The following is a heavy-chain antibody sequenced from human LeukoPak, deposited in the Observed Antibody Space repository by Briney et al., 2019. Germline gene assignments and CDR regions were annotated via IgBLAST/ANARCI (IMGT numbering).Heavy chain of an antibody. J-gene: IGHJ5*02. V-gene: IGHV1-2*02. CDR3: ARGLRGYSYDRGNWFDP. CDR1: GYTFTGYY. Sequence: ASVKVSCKASGYTFTGYYMHWVRQAPGQGLEWMGWINPNSGGTNYARKFQGRVTMTRDTSISTAYMELSSLRSEDTAVYYCARGLRGYSYDRGNWFDPWGQGTLVTVSS. CDR2: INPNSGGT. D-gene: IGHD5-18*01.